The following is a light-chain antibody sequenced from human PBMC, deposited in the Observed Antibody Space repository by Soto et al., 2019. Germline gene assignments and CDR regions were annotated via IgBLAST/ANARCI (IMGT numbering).Light chain of an antibody. J-gene: IGKJ4*01. V-gene: IGKV3-11*01. CDR3: QQYDNWPSVA. CDR1: QSVKTF. CDR2: DAS. Sequence: EIVLTQSPASLSLSPGERATLSCRASQSVKTFLVWYQQRPGQAPRLLIYDASNRATGIPARFSGSGSGTEFTLTISSLQSEDFAVYYCQQYDNWPSVAFGGGTKVDI.